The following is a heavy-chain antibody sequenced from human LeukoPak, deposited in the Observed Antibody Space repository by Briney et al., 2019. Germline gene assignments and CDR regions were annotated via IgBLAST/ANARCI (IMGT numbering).Heavy chain of an antibody. D-gene: IGHD1-20*01. J-gene: IGHJ4*02. CDR2: VSSDGRIT. Sequence: QPGGSLRLSCSASGFTFSSLWMHWVRHVPGKGLVWVSGVSSDGRITNYADFVKGRFTVSRDTAKNTLSLQMDSLRADDTAIYYCASSFRITGTTYYYWGQGTLVTVSS. CDR1: GFTFSSLW. CDR3: ASSFRITGTTYYY. V-gene: IGHV3-74*01.